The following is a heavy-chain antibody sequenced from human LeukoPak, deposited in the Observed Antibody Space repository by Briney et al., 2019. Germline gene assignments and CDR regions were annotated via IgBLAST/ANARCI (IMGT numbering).Heavy chain of an antibody. CDR2: MHFSGNT. Sequence: SETLSLTCAVYGGSFSGYYWSWMRQPPGKGLEWIGCMHFSGNTNYNPSLKSRVTISVDTSKNQLSLRLSSVTAADTAVYFCARDRIAAAGTRWFDPWGQGTLVTVSS. D-gene: IGHD6-13*01. J-gene: IGHJ5*02. V-gene: IGHV4-59*01. CDR3: ARDRIAAAGTRWFDP. CDR1: GGSFSGYY.